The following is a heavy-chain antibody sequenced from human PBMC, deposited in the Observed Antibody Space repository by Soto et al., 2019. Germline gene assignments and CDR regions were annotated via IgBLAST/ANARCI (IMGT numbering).Heavy chain of an antibody. D-gene: IGHD3-9*01. CDR3: ARKGPEDWPLDY. CDR2: IYGDAAK. Sequence: QITLKESGPTLVKPPQTLTLTCTFSGFSLSTSGVGVGWIRHPPGKALEWLAVIYGDAAKEYSPSLKNRLTISKDSSKNQVVLTMTNMGPMDTGTYYCARKGPEDWPLDYWGQGTLVTVSS. J-gene: IGHJ4*02. CDR1: GFSLSTSGVG. V-gene: IGHV2-5*02.